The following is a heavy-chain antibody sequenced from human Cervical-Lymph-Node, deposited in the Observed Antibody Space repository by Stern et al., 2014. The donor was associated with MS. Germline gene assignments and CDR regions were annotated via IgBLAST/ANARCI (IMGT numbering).Heavy chain of an antibody. D-gene: IGHD2-8*01. Sequence: QVQLVQSGGAVVQPGRSLRLSCAASGFTFSSYGMHWVRQAPGKGLEWVTVISYDGNHNYYAASVKGRFTISRDNSKNTLHLQMNSVTPDDTAIYYCARDYEDTSMLFDHWGQGTLVTVSS. J-gene: IGHJ4*02. V-gene: IGHV3-30*03. CDR3: ARDYEDTSMLFDH. CDR2: ISYDGNHN. CDR1: GFTFSSYG.